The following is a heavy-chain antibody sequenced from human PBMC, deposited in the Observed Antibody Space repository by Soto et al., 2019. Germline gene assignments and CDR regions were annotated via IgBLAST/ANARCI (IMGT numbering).Heavy chain of an antibody. J-gene: IGHJ6*02. D-gene: IGHD2-15*01. CDR3: AKDLAKEGGFYYGMDV. Sequence: PGGSLRLSCAASGFTFDEYAMHWVRQAPGKGLEWVSGISWNSGSIGYADSVKGRFTISRDNAKNSLYLQMNSLRAEDTALYYCAKDLAKEGGFYYGMDVWGQGTTVTVSS. CDR2: ISWNSGSI. V-gene: IGHV3-9*01. CDR1: GFTFDEYA.